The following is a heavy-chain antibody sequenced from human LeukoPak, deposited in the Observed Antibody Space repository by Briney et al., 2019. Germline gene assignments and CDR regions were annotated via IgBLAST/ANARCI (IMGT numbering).Heavy chain of an antibody. Sequence: PGGSLRLSCAASGFTVSSNYMSWVRQAPGQGLEWVSVIYSGDSPFYADSVKGRFTISRDNSKNTLYLQMNSLRAEDTAVYYCARALGDAFDIWGQGTMVTVSS. CDR2: IYSGDSP. V-gene: IGHV3-53*01. D-gene: IGHD3-16*01. CDR1: GFTVSSNY. J-gene: IGHJ3*02. CDR3: ARALGDAFDI.